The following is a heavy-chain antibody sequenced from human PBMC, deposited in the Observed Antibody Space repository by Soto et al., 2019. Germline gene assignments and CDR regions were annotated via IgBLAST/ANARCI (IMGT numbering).Heavy chain of an antibody. Sequence: GGSLRLSCAASGFTFSSYAMSWVRQAPGKGLEWVSAISGSGGSTYYADSVKGRFTISRDNSKNTLYLQMNSLRAEDTAVYYCGITIFGVVTNDAFDIWGQGTMVTVSS. CDR2: ISGSGGST. CDR3: GITIFGVVTNDAFDI. V-gene: IGHV3-23*01. CDR1: GFTFSSYA. J-gene: IGHJ3*02. D-gene: IGHD3-3*01.